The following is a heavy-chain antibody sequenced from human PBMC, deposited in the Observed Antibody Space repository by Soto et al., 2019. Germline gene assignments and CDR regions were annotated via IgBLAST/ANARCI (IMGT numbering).Heavy chain of an antibody. CDR3: ARDRPDSSSWHTRLNWFDP. CDR2: INTNTGNP. CDR1: GYTFTSYA. Sequence: GASVKVSCKASGYTFTSYAMNWVRQAPGQGLEWMGWINTNTGNPTYAQGFTGRFVFSLDTSVSTAYLQICSLKAEDTAVYYCARDRPDSSSWHTRLNWFDPWGQGTLVPVSS. D-gene: IGHD6-13*01. V-gene: IGHV7-4-1*01. J-gene: IGHJ5*02.